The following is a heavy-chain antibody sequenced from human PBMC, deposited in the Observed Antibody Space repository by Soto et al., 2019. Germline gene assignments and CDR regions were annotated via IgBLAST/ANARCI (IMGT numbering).Heavy chain of an antibody. CDR1: GFTFSSYS. J-gene: IGHJ3*02. CDR3: ARDTRITIFGVVIIQGDAFDI. V-gene: IGHV3-48*01. D-gene: IGHD3-3*01. CDR2: ISSSSSTI. Sequence: EVQLVESGGGLVQPGGSLRLSCAASGFTFSSYSMNWVRQAPGQGLEWVSYISSSSSTIYYADSVKGRFTISRDNAKNSLYLQMNSLRAEDTAVYYCARDTRITIFGVVIIQGDAFDIWGQGTMVTVSS.